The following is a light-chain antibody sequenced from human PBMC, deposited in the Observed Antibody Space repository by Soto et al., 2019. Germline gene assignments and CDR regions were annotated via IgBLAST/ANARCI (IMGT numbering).Light chain of an antibody. J-gene: IGLJ2*01. Sequence: SYELTQPSSVSVSPGQTARITCSGDVLAKKYARWFQQKPGQAPVLVIYKDSERPSGIPERFSGSSSGTTVTLTISGAQVEDEADYYCYSAADNTSVVFGGGTKVTVL. CDR3: YSAADNTSVV. CDR2: KDS. V-gene: IGLV3-27*01. CDR1: VLAKKY.